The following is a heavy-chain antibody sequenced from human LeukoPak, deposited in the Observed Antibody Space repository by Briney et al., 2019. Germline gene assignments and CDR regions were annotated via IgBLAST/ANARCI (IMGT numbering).Heavy chain of an antibody. Sequence: GGSLRLSCAASGFTFSSHGMHWVRQTPGKGLEWVAVIWYDGSTKYYADSVRGRFTISRDNSKNTLFLQMNSLRAEDTAVYYCARWGPGKRFDYWGQGALVTVSS. V-gene: IGHV3-33*01. CDR1: GFTFSSHG. CDR3: ARWGPGKRFDY. J-gene: IGHJ4*02. D-gene: IGHD3-16*01. CDR2: IWYDGSTK.